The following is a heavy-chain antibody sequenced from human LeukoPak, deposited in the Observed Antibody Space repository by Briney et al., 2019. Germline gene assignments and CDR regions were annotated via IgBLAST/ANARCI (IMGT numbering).Heavy chain of an antibody. Sequence: GESLKISCKGSGYSFTSYWIGWVRQMPGKGLEWMGIIYPGDSDTRYSPSFQGQVTISADKSISTAYLQWSSLKASDTAMYYCARLGYYGSGSYYYVDAFDIWGQGTMVTVSS. CDR3: ARLGYYGSGSYYYVDAFDI. D-gene: IGHD3-10*01. V-gene: IGHV5-51*01. CDR1: GYSFTSYW. J-gene: IGHJ3*02. CDR2: IYPGDSDT.